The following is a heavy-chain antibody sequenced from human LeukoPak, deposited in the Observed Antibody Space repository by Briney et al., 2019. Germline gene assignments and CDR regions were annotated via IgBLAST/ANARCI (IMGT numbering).Heavy chain of an antibody. D-gene: IGHD1-1*01. CDR2: ISYDGSNK. Sequence: PGGSLRLSCAASGFTFSSYGMHWVRQAPGKGLEWVAVISYDGSNKYYADSVKGRFTISRDNSKNTLYLQMNSLRAEDTAVYYCAKEIGRPLDEYYFDYWGQGTLVTVSS. CDR1: GFTFSSYG. J-gene: IGHJ4*02. CDR3: AKEIGRPLDEYYFDY. V-gene: IGHV3-30*18.